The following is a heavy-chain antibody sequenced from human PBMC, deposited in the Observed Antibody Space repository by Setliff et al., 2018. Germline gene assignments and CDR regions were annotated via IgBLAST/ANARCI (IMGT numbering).Heavy chain of an antibody. CDR1: GFPFSISS. CDR3: ARSAANGGHDPFDI. Sequence: GEPLKISCAASGFPFSISSMHWVRQAPGKGLEWVSSISDSSFHIYYRDSVKGRFTIFRDNAKNSLYLQMNSLRADDTAVYYCARSAANGGHDPFDIWGQGTMVT. D-gene: IGHD6-25*01. V-gene: IGHV3-21*01. CDR2: ISDSSFHI. J-gene: IGHJ3*02.